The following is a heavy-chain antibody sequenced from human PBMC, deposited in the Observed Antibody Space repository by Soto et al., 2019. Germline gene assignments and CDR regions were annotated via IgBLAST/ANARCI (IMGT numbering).Heavy chain of an antibody. CDR1: GYTFIHYA. J-gene: IGHJ4*02. Sequence: ASVKVSCKASGYTFIHYAVQWVRQEPGQSLEWMGLINAGHGTTKYSQKFQGRVTITKDTSANTAYLDLSSLRSEDTAVYFCARGPYSGSYYGYLDYWGQGTEVTVSS. CDR3: ARGPYSGSYYGYLDY. V-gene: IGHV1-3*01. D-gene: IGHD1-26*01. CDR2: INAGHGTT.